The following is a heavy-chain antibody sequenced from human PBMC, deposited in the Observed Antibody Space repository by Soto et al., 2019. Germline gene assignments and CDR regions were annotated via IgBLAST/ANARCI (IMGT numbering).Heavy chain of an antibody. J-gene: IGHJ6*02. V-gene: IGHV1-69*06. CDR2: IIPIFGTA. D-gene: IGHD5-12*01. CDR1: GGTFSSYA. CDR3: ARARWLQSDELYYYYGMDV. Sequence: QVQLVQSGAEVKKPGSSVKVCCTASGGTFSSYAISWVRQAPGQGLEWMGGIIPIFGTANYAQKFQGRVTITADKSTSTAYMELSRLRSEDTAVYYCARARWLQSDELYYYYGMDVWGQGTTVTVSS.